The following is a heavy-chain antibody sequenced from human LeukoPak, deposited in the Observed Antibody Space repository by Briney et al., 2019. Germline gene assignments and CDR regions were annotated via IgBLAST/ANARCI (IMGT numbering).Heavy chain of an antibody. CDR2: IYYSGST. CDR1: GGSVSSTSYY. V-gene: IGHV4-61*01. Sequence: SETLSLTCTVSGGSVSSTSYYWSWIRQPPGKGLEWIGYIYYSGSTNYNPSLKSRITISVDTSKNQFSLKLSSVTAADTAVYYCARDRAHYDFWSGSTSYYYYGMDVWGQGTTVTVSS. D-gene: IGHD3-3*01. CDR3: ARDRAHYDFWSGSTSYYYYGMDV. J-gene: IGHJ6*02.